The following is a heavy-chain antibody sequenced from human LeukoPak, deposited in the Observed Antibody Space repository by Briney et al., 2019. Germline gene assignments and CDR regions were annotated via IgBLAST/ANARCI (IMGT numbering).Heavy chain of an antibody. CDR3: AREAVYSYGQLDY. D-gene: IGHD5-18*01. Sequence: PSETLSLTCTVSGGSISSSSYYWGWIRQPPGTGLEWIGSIYYSGSTYYNPSLKSRVTISVDTSKNQFSLKLSSVTAADTAVYYCAREAVYSYGQLDYWGQGTLVTVSS. J-gene: IGHJ4*02. CDR2: IYYSGST. CDR1: GGSISSSSYY. V-gene: IGHV4-39*07.